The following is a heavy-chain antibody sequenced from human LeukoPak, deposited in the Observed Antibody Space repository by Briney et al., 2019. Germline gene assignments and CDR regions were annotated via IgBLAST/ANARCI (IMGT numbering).Heavy chain of an antibody. Sequence: PGGSLRLSCAVSGITLSNYGMSWVRQAPGKGLEWVAGISDSGGSTKYADSVKGRSTISRDNPKNTLFLQMNSLRADDTAVYFCAKRGVVIRVFLVGFHKEAYYFESWGQGALVTVSS. V-gene: IGHV3-23*01. CDR2: ISDSGGST. CDR1: GITLSNYG. J-gene: IGHJ4*02. CDR3: AKRGVVIRVFLVGFHKEAYYFES. D-gene: IGHD3/OR15-3a*01.